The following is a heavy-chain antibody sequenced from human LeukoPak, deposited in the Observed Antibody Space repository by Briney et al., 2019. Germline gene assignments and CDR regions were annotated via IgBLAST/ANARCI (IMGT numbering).Heavy chain of an antibody. D-gene: IGHD2-2*01. CDR2: ISISSSYI. J-gene: IGHJ6*02. CDR1: GFTFSSYS. CDR3: ARVLSFGVPAGKTFYYYYGMDV. Sequence: GGSLRLSCAASGFTFSSYSMNWVSQAPGRGLEWVSSISISSSYIYYADSVKGRFTISRDNAKNSLYLQMNSLRAEDTAVYYCARVLSFGVPAGKTFYYYYGMDVWGQGTTVTVSS. V-gene: IGHV3-21*01.